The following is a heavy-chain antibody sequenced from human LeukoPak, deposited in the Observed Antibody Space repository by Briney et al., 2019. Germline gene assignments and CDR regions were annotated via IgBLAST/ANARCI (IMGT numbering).Heavy chain of an antibody. V-gene: IGHV3-23*01. J-gene: IGHJ4*02. D-gene: IGHD4-23*01. CDR3: AKGPVVTLPYYFDY. CDR2: ISGSGGST. CDR1: GFTFSSYA. Sequence: PGGSLRPSCAASGFTFSSYAMSWVRQAPGKGPEWVSAISGSGGSTYYADSVKGRFTISRDNSKNTLYLQMNSLRAEDTAVYYCAKGPVVTLPYYFDYWGQGTLVTVSS.